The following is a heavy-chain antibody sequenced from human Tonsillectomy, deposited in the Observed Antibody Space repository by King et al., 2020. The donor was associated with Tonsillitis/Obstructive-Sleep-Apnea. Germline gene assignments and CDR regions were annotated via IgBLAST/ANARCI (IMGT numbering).Heavy chain of an antibody. V-gene: IGHV1-69*12. D-gene: IGHD2-15*01. CDR2: IIPIFGTA. CDR1: GGTFSSYA. J-gene: IGHJ5*02. Sequence: QLVQSGAEVKKPGSSVKVSCKASGGTFSSYAISWVRQAPGQGLEWMGGIIPIFGTANYAQKFQGRVTITADESTSTAYMELSSLRSEDTAVYYCARTDIVVVVAATPIGWFDPWGQGTLVTVSS. CDR3: ARTDIVVVVAATPIGWFDP.